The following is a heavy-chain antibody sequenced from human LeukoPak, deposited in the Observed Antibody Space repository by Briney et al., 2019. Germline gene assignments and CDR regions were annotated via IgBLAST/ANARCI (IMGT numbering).Heavy chain of an antibody. CDR1: GYSTSSGYS. Sequence: PSETLSLTCTVSGYSTSSGYSWGWIRQPPGKGLECIWTIYHSGSTYYNPSLKSRVTISVDTSKNQFSLKLNSVTAADTAVYYCARIYSSSWFLNWFDPWGQGTLVTVSS. D-gene: IGHD6-13*01. V-gene: IGHV4-38-2*02. CDR2: IYHSGST. CDR3: ARIYSSSWFLNWFDP. J-gene: IGHJ5*02.